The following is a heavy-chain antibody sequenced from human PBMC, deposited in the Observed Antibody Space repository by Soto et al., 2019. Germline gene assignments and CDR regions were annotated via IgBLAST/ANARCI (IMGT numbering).Heavy chain of an antibody. CDR3: AKDLYIVVVVAANDAFDI. Sequence: GSLRLSCAASGFTFSSYAMSWVRQAPGKGLEWVSAISGSGGSTYYADSVKGRFTISRDNSKNTLYLQMNSLRAEDTAVYYCAKDLYIVVVVAANDAFDIWGQGTMVTVSS. D-gene: IGHD2-15*01. CDR2: ISGSGGST. CDR1: GFTFSSYA. J-gene: IGHJ3*02. V-gene: IGHV3-23*01.